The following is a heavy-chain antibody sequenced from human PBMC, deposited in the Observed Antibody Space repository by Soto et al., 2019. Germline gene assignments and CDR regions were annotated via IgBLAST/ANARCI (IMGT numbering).Heavy chain of an antibody. CDR2: LIHGGST. D-gene: IGHD3-16*01. J-gene: IGHJ3*02. CDR1: GASLGGFH. CDR3: ARSPLGYDYVRQTWREVGDSLDI. V-gene: IGHV4-34*12. Sequence: SETLSLTCAIYGASLGGFHWTWLRQAPGKGLEWIGELIHGGSTNYNPSLKGRVSFSLDTSKNQFSLHLMSVTAADTAVYYCARSPLGYDYVRQTWREVGDSLDIWGRGTLVTVSS.